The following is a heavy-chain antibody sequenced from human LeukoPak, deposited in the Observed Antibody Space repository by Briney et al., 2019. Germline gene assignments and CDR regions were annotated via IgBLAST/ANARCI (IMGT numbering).Heavy chain of an antibody. CDR1: GFTFGPYT. Sequence: PGGSLRLSCAASGFTFGPYTMNWVRQAPGKGLEWVSSISSSSSYIYYADSVKGRFTISRDNAKNSLYLQMNSLRAEDTAVYYCARDLGSSSDDYWGQGTLVTVSS. V-gene: IGHV3-21*01. D-gene: IGHD6-6*01. CDR2: ISSSSSYI. CDR3: ARDLGSSSDDY. J-gene: IGHJ4*02.